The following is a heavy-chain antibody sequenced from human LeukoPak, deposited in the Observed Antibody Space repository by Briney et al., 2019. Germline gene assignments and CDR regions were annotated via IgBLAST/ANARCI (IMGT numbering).Heavy chain of an antibody. CDR3: ARSEGSYARGYVDY. CDR1: GFTFSSYA. J-gene: IGHJ4*02. Sequence: GGSLRLSCAASGFTFSSYAMHWVRQAPGKGQEWVAVISYDGSNKYYADSVKGRFTISRDNSKNTLYLQMNSLRAEDTAVYYCARSEGSYARGYVDYWGQGTLVTVSS. D-gene: IGHD2-2*01. CDR2: ISYDGSNK. V-gene: IGHV3-30-3*01.